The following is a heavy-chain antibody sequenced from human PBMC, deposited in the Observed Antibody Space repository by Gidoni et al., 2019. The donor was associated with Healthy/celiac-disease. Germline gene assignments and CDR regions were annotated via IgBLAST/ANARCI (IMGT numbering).Heavy chain of an antibody. CDR1: GFTFSSYG. CDR3: ARGGDVVVVAATPFYYYGMDV. D-gene: IGHD2-15*01. V-gene: IGHV3-33*01. J-gene: IGHJ6*02. Sequence: QVQLVESGGGVVQPGRSLRLSCAASGFTFSSYGMLWFRQAPGKGLEWVAVRWYDGSNKYYADSVKGRFTISRDNSKNTLYLQMNSLRAEDTAVYYCARGGDVVVVAATPFYYYGMDVWGQGTTVTVSS. CDR2: RWYDGSNK.